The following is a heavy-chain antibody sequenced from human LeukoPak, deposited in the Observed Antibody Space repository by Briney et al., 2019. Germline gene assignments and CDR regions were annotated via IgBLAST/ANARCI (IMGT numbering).Heavy chain of an antibody. J-gene: IGHJ4*02. CDR2: IHYHGNEK. D-gene: IGHD5-24*01. V-gene: IGHV3-30*02. Sequence: GGSLRLSCAASGFRFGGYGMHWVRQAPGKGLEWVTFIHYHGNEKSYADSVKGRFTISRDNSKNTLHLQMNGLRADDTAVYYCVSAPYLDGYNWYHFDYRGQGTLVTVSS. CDR3: VSAPYLDGYNWYHFDY. CDR1: GFRFGGYG.